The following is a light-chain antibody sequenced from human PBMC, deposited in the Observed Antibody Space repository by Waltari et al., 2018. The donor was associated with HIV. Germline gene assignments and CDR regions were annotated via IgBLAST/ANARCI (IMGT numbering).Light chain of an antibody. J-gene: IGKJ1*01. CDR2: GAS. Sequence: EIVMTQSPATLSVSPGERATLSCRASQSVSSNLAWYQQKPGQAPRLLMYGASTRATGIPARFSGSGSGTEFTLTISSLQSEDLAVYYCQQYNNRPWTFGQGTTVEIK. CDR1: QSVSSN. CDR3: QQYNNRPWT. V-gene: IGKV3D-15*01.